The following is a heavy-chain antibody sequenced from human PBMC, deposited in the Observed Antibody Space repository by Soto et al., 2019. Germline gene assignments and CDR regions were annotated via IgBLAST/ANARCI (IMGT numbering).Heavy chain of an antibody. D-gene: IGHD6-19*01. Sequence: GASVKVSCKASGYTFTRYGISWVRQAPGQGLEWMGWISAYNGNTNYAQKLQGRVTMTTDTSTSTAYMELRSLRSDDTAVYYCARDAVYSSGWYHYFDYWGQGTLVTVSS. J-gene: IGHJ4*02. CDR1: GYTFTRYG. CDR2: ISAYNGNT. V-gene: IGHV1-18*01. CDR3: ARDAVYSSGWYHYFDY.